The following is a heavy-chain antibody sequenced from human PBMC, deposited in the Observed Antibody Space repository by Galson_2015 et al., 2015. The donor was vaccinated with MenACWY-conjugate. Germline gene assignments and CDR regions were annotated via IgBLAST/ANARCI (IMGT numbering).Heavy chain of an antibody. CDR2: TYYRSQWHY. V-gene: IGHV6-1*01. Sequence: CAISGDSASSNSAAWNWIRQSPSRGFEWLGRTYYRSQWHYDYAVSVKGRMTINPDTSKNEISLQLHSVTPEDTAVYYCAREGSSRYHSDYFCCASWGQGTLVTVSS. D-gene: IGHD3-22*01. CDR3: AREGSSRYHSDYFCCAS. J-gene: IGHJ5*02. CDR1: GDSASSNSAA.